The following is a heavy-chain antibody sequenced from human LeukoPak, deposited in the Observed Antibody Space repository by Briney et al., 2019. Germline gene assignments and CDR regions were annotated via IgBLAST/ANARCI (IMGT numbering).Heavy chain of an antibody. V-gene: IGHV3-66*01. CDR2: IYSDSST. J-gene: IGHJ3*02. CDR1: GFTVSSYY. CDR3: ARTLAFDI. Sequence: GGSLRLSCAASGFTVSSYYMNWVRQAPGKGLEWVSVIYSDSSTYYADSVKGRSTISRDNSKNTLYLQMNSLRVEDTAVYYCARTLAFDIWGQGTMVTVSS.